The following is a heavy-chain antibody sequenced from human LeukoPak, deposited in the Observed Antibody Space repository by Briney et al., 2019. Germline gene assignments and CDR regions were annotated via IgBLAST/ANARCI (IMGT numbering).Heavy chain of an antibody. V-gene: IGHV1-18*01. Sequence: ASVKVSCKASGYTFTTYGISWVRQAPGQGLEWMGWISAYNGNTNYAQKLQGRVTMTTDTSTSTAYMELRSLRSDDTAVYYCARAVKKWLAHDYWGQGTLVTVSS. CDR3: ARAVKKWLAHDY. J-gene: IGHJ4*02. CDR2: ISAYNGNT. CDR1: GYTFTTYG. D-gene: IGHD6-19*01.